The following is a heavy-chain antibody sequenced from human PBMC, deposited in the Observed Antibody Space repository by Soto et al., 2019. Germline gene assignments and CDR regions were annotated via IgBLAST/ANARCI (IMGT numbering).Heavy chain of an antibody. CDR1: GFTFSSYG. V-gene: IGHV3-33*01. J-gene: IGHJ4*02. Sequence: GGSLRLSCAASGFTFSSYGMHWVRQAPGKGLEWVAVIWYDGSNKYYADSVKGRFTISRDNSKNTLYLQMNSLRAEDTAVYYRGRGGIYYDSPDRRFDYRGQGTLVTVSS. CDR3: GRGGIYYDSPDRRFDY. D-gene: IGHD3-22*01. CDR2: IWYDGSNK.